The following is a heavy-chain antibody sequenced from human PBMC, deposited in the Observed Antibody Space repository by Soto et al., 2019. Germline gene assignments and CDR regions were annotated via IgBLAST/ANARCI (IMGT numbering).Heavy chain of an antibody. CDR1: GFTFSNYW. Sequence: EVQLVESGGGLVQPGESLRLSCAVSGFTFSNYWMHWVRQAPGTGLVWVSRINTDGSSTTYADSVKGRFTISRANAKNTLYLQMNSLRAEDTAVYYCARLAYGYNSADEYWGQGTLVTVSS. D-gene: IGHD3-22*01. J-gene: IGHJ4*02. CDR3: ARLAYGYNSADEY. V-gene: IGHV3-74*03. CDR2: INTDGSST.